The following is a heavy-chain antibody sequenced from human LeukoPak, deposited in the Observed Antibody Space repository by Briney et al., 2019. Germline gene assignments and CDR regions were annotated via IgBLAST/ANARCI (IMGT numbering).Heavy chain of an antibody. CDR2: INSDGSST. CDR3: ARVYDFWSGYYPFDY. Sequence: GGSLRLSCAASGFTFSSYWMHWVRQAPGKGLVWVSRINSDGSSTSYADSVKGRFTISRDNAKNTLYLQMNSLRDEDTAVYYCARVYDFWSGYYPFDYWGQGTLVSVSS. D-gene: IGHD3-3*01. V-gene: IGHV3-74*01. CDR1: GFTFSSYW. J-gene: IGHJ4*02.